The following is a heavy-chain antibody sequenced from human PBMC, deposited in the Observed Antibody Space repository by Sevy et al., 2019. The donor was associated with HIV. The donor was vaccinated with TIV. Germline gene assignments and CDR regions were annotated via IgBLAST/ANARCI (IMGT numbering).Heavy chain of an antibody. D-gene: IGHD3-22*01. J-gene: IGHJ4*02. CDR1: GGSISSSSYY. CDR3: ARQTYYDTSGYPYYFDY. Sequence: SETLSLTCNVSGGSISSSSYYWGWIRQPPGKGLEWIGSIYYSGSAYYNPSLKSRVTISADTSKNQFCLKLSSVTAADTAVYYCARQTYYDTSGYPYYFDYWGQGTLVTVSS. CDR2: IYYSGSA. V-gene: IGHV4-39*01.